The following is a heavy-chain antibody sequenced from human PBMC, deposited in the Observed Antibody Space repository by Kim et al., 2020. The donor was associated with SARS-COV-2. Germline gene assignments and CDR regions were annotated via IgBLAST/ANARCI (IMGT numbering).Heavy chain of an antibody. D-gene: IGHD4-17*01. Sequence: ASVKVSCKASGYTFTSYAMHWVRQAPGQRLEWMGWINAGNGNTKYSQKFQGRVTITRDTSASTAYMELSSLRSEDTAVYYCAREGDGDYGEYYFDYWGQGTLVTVSS. CDR3: AREGDGDYGEYYFDY. CDR1: GYTFTSYA. CDR2: INAGNGNT. V-gene: IGHV1-3*01. J-gene: IGHJ4*02.